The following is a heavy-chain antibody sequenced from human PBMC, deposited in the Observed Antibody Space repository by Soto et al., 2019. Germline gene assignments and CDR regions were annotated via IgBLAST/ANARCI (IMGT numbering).Heavy chain of an antibody. Sequence: QVQLVESGGGVVHPGMSLTLSCVASGFAFNTYGMNWVRQAPGGGLELVAVIWFDGTNEYYSDSVKGRFTIFRDNSRNTLHLQMRGLRVDDTAIYYCVTCSGYHWGQGTLVTVSS. D-gene: IGHD2-15*01. V-gene: IGHV3-33*08. CDR3: VTCSGYH. J-gene: IGHJ5*02. CDR1: GFAFNTYG. CDR2: IWFDGTNE.